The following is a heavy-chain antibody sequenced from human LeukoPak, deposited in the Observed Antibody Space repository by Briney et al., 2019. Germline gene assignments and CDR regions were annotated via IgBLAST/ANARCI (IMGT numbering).Heavy chain of an antibody. V-gene: IGHV3-23*03. CDR3: AKEVIVGVSFDS. CDR2: IYSGGST. J-gene: IGHJ4*02. CDR1: GFTFTSYA. D-gene: IGHD1-26*01. Sequence: GGSLRLSCAAYGFTFTSYAMSWVRQAPGKGLEWVSVIYSGGSTYYADSVKGRFTISRDNSKNTLYLQMNSLRAEDTAVYYCAKEVIVGVSFDSWGQGTLVTVSS.